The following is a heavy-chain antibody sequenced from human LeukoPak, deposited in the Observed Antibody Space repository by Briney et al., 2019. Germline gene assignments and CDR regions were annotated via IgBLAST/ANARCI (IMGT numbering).Heavy chain of an antibody. CDR1: GGSVSSDSYY. V-gene: IGHV4-61*01. J-gene: IGHJ4*02. Sequence: SETLSLTCTVSGGSVSSDSYYWNWIRQPPGKGQEWIGYISYSGSTYYNPSLKSRVTISVDTSKNQFSLKLSSVTAADTSVYYCARQYNWNYFDFWGQGTLVTVSS. CDR2: ISYSGST. CDR3: ARQYNWNYFDF. D-gene: IGHD1-20*01.